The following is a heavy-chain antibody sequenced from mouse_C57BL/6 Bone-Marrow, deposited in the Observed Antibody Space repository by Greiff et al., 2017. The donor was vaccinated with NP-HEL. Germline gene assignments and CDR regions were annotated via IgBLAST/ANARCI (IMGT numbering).Heavy chain of an antibody. CDR2: IYPGDGDT. CDR1: GYAFSSYW. J-gene: IGHJ2*01. D-gene: IGHD2-3*01. V-gene: IGHV1-80*01. Sequence: QVHVKQSGAELVKPGASVKISCKASGYAFSSYWMNWVKQRPGKGLEWIGQIYPGDGDTNYNGKFKGKATLTADKSSSTAYMQLSSLTSEDSAVYFCARGWLLRFDYWGQGTTLTVSS. CDR3: ARGWLLRFDY.